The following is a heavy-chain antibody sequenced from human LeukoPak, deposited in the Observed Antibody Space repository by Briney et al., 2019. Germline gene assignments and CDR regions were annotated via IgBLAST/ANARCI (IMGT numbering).Heavy chain of an antibody. D-gene: IGHD6-13*01. Sequence: PSETLSLTCAVSGDSISSGGYSWSWIRQPPGKGLEWIAYIHDSGSTYNNPSLKTRLSISIDTSKNQFSLKLNSVTAADTAVYYRARVVAAAGNNWFDPWGQGTLVTVSS. CDR1: GDSISSGGYS. CDR3: ARVVAAAGNNWFDP. J-gene: IGHJ5*02. CDR2: IHDSGST. V-gene: IGHV4-30-4*07.